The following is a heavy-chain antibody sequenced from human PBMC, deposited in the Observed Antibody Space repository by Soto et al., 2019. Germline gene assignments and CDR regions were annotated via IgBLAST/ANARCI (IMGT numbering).Heavy chain of an antibody. Sequence: GGSLRLSCAASGCTFSSYAMSWVRQAPGKGLEWVSAISGSGGSTYYADSVKGRFTIFRDNSKNTLYLQMNSLRAEDTAVYYCAKDREDIVVVPAAILLGYWGQGTLVTVSS. CDR3: AKDREDIVVVPAAILLGY. CDR2: ISGSGGST. J-gene: IGHJ4*02. D-gene: IGHD2-2*02. CDR1: GCTFSSYA. V-gene: IGHV3-23*01.